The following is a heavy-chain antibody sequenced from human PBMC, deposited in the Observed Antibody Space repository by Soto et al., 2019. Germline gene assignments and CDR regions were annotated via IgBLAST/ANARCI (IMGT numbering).Heavy chain of an antibody. CDR2: ISYDGSNK. V-gene: IGHV3-30*18. CDR1: GFTFSSYG. CDR3: AKDCLAILEWLFDYYYYGMDV. J-gene: IGHJ6*02. Sequence: GGSLRLSCAASGFTFSSYGMHWVRQAPGKGLEWVAVISYDGSNKYYADSVKGRFTISRDNSKNTLYLQMNSLRAEDTAVYYCAKDCLAILEWLFDYYYYGMDVWGQGTTVTVSS. D-gene: IGHD3-3*02.